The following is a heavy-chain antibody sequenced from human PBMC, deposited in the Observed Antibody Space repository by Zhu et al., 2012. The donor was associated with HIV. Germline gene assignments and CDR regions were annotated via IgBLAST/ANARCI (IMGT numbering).Heavy chain of an antibody. D-gene: IGHD3-22*01. J-gene: IGHJ4*02. CDR2: IYYSGST. CDR1: TGSISSSSYY. V-gene: IGHV4-39*07. Sequence: QVQLQESGPGLVKPSETLSLTCTVSTGSISSSSYYWGWIRQPPGKGLEWIGSIYYSGSTYYNPSLKSRVTISVDTSKNQFSLKLSSVTAADTAVYYCARHSSGYYFVFDYWGQGTLVTVSS. CDR3: ARHSSGYYFVFDY.